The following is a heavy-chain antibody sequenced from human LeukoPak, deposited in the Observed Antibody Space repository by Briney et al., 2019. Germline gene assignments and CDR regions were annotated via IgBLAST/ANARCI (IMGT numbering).Heavy chain of an antibody. V-gene: IGHV4-59*08. J-gene: IGHJ4*02. CDR3: ASLGGTYDY. CDR2: IYYSGST. CDR1: DGSITNYY. Sequence: SETLSLTCTVSDGSITNYYWSWIRQPPGKGLEWIGYIYYSGSTNYNPSLKGRVTISIDTSKNQVSLKLSSVTVADTAVYYCASLGGTYDYWGQGTLVTVSS. D-gene: IGHD1-26*01.